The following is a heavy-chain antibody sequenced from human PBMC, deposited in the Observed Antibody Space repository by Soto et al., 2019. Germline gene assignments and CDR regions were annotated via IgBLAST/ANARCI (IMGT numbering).Heavy chain of an antibody. V-gene: IGHV3-33*01. CDR2: IWYDGSNT. CDR1: GFTFSSYG. J-gene: IGHJ5*02. CDR3: ARTYGSGSVLDWFDP. D-gene: IGHD3-10*01. Sequence: VQLVESGGGVVQPGRSLRLSCAASGFTFSSYGMHWVRQAPGKGLEWVAVIWYDGSNTYYAYSVTGRFTITRDNSKNTLYRQMTGLRAEDTAVYYCARTYGSGSVLDWFDPWGQGTVVTVSS.